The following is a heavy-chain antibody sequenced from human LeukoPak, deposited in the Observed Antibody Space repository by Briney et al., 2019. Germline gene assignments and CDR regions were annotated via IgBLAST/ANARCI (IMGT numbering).Heavy chain of an antibody. V-gene: IGHV4-59*08. Sequence: SETLSLTCTVSGGSISSYYRTWIRQPPGKGLEWIGYIYYSGSTNYNPSLKSRVTISVDTSKNQFSLKLSSVTAADTAVYYCAGLDTTVTFFDSWGQGTLVTVSS. CDR2: IYYSGST. CDR1: GGSISSYY. J-gene: IGHJ4*02. D-gene: IGHD4-17*01. CDR3: AGLDTTVTFFDS.